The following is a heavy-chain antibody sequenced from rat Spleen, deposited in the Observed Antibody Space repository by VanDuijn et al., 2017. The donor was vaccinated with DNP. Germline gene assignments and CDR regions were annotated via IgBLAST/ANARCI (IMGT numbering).Heavy chain of an antibody. CDR2: ISSGGST. D-gene: IGHD1-12*02. J-gene: IGHJ2*01. CDR1: GFSLTSYG. Sequence: QVQLKESGPGLVQPSQTLSLTCTVSGFSLTSYGVSWVRQPPGKGLAWIAAISSGGSTYYNSDLNSRLSISRDTSKSQVFLRKNSLQTEDTAIYFCAREGTMMVVGFLDYWGQGVMVTVSS. CDR3: AREGTMMVVGFLDY. V-gene: IGHV2S8*01.